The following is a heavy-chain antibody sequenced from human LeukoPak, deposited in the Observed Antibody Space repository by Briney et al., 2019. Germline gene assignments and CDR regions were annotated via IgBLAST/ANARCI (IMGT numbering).Heavy chain of an antibody. CDR2: INPNSGGT. Sequence: ASVKVSCKASGYTFTGYYMHWVRQAPGQGLEWMGWINPNSGGTNYAQKFQGRVTMTRDTSITTAYMELSRLKSDDTAVYSCARGYCSAGNCYNFDYWGQGTLVTVSS. J-gene: IGHJ4*02. CDR1: GYTFTGYY. CDR3: ARGYCSAGNCYNFDY. D-gene: IGHD2-15*01. V-gene: IGHV1-2*02.